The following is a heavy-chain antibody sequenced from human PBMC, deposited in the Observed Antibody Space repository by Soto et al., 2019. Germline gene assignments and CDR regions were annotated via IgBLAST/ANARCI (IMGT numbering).Heavy chain of an antibody. Sequence: QVQLQESGPGLVKPSQTLSLTCTVSGGSISSGGYYWNWIRQHPGKGLEWIAYVYYSGTTNYNPSLESRVTILIDTSKNQFSLRLTSVTAADTAVYYCARSVMHQWLVHDAFDIWGQGTLVTVSS. D-gene: IGHD6-19*01. CDR2: VYYSGTT. J-gene: IGHJ3*02. CDR1: GGSISSGGYY. CDR3: ARSVMHQWLVHDAFDI. V-gene: IGHV4-61*08.